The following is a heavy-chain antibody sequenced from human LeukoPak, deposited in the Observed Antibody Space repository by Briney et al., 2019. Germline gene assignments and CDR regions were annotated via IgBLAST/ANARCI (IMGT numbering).Heavy chain of an antibody. CDR2: IYPRGST. D-gene: IGHD2-15*01. CDR3: ARGRYCSADICSGGDAFDI. J-gene: IGHJ3*02. Sequence: PSETLSLTCTVSGGSISRYYWSWIRQPAGKGLEWIGRIYPRGSTNGNPSLKTRVTMSVDASKNQFSLKLTSVTAADTAVYYCARGRYCSADICSGGDAFDIWGQGTMVSVSS. CDR1: GGSISRYY. V-gene: IGHV4-4*07.